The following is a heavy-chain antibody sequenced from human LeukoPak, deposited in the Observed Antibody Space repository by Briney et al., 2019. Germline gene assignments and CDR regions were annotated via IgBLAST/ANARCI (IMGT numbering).Heavy chain of an antibody. CDR2: LRSGGTI. D-gene: IGHD6-13*01. J-gene: IGHJ4*02. CDR1: GFTVSRSY. V-gene: IGHV3-53*01. Sequence: PGGSLRLSCAATGFTVSRSYMTWVRQAPGKGLEWVSVLRSGGTIEYADTVKGRFTISRDVSKNTVYLQMNNLRSADTAVYYCAKTRPLDSSSWSHGDYWGQGTLVTVSS. CDR3: AKTRPLDSSSWSHGDY.